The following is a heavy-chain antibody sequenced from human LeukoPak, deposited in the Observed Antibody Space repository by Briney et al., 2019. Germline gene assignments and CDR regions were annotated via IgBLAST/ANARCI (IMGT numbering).Heavy chain of an antibody. Sequence: GGSLRLSCAVSGFTFSSNYVSWVRQAPGKGLEWVSVIYIGGSTYYADSVKGRFTISRDNSKNSLYLQMNSLRAEDTAVYYCARDDYYDNSLDYWGQGTLVTVSS. V-gene: IGHV3-53*01. D-gene: IGHD3-22*01. CDR2: IYIGGST. CDR3: ARDDYYDNSLDY. J-gene: IGHJ4*02. CDR1: GFTFSSNY.